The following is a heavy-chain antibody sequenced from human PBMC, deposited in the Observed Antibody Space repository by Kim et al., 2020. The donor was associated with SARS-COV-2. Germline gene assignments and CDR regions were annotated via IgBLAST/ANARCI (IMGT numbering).Heavy chain of an antibody. V-gene: IGHV4-39*01. D-gene: IGHD6-13*01. CDR3: ARLGYSSSVANY. Sequence: SYNPSLKSRVTISVDMSKNQFSLKLSSVTAADTAVYYCARLGYSSSVANYWGQGTLVTVSS. J-gene: IGHJ4*02.